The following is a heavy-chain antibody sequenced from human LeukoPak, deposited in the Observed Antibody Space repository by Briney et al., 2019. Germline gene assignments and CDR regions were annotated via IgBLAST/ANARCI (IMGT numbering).Heavy chain of an antibody. CDR2: IIPILGVE. V-gene: IGHV1-69*02. CDR3: ARSPTRSGIDY. Sequence: ASVTVSCKSSGASFSSFSSGWVRQAPGQGLEWMGRIIPILGVENYAQKFQGRVTITADKSSSTIYMELNSLTSEDTAVYYCARSPTRSGIDYWGQGTLVTVSS. D-gene: IGHD6-19*01. J-gene: IGHJ4*02. CDR1: GASFSSFS.